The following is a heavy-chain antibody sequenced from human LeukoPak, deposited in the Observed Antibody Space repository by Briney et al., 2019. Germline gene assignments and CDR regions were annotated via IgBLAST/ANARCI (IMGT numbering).Heavy chain of an antibody. CDR1: GFTVSSNY. Sequence: GGSLRLSCAASGFTVSSNYMSWVRQAPGKGLEWVSVIYSSGSTYYADSVKGRFTISRDNSKNTLYLQMNSLRAEDTAVYYCAREVGEWLVIDYWGQGTLVTVSS. CDR3: AREVGEWLVIDY. V-gene: IGHV3-53*01. D-gene: IGHD6-19*01. J-gene: IGHJ4*02. CDR2: IYSSGST.